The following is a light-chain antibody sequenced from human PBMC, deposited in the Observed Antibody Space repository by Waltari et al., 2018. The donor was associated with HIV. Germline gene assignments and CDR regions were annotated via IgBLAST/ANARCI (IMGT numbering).Light chain of an antibody. CDR2: KAS. Sequence: DIQMTQSPSTLSASVGDRVTITCRASQSVRYWLAWYQQKAGEAPKLLIYKASSLGSGVPSRFSGSGSGTEFTLTISSLQPHDSAVYYCQQYDSHSYTFGQGTKLEIK. V-gene: IGKV1-5*03. J-gene: IGKJ2*01. CDR1: QSVRYW. CDR3: QQYDSHSYT.